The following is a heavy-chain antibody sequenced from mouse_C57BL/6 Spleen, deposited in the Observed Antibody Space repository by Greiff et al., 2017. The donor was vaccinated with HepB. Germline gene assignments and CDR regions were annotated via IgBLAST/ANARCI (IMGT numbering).Heavy chain of an antibody. J-gene: IGHJ3*01. CDR1: GYTFTGYW. CDR3: ARKEVYYGYGAWFAY. V-gene: IGHV1-9*01. Sequence: VMLVESGAELMKPGASVKLSCKATGYTFTGYWIEWVKQRPGHGLEWIGEILPGSGSTNYNEKFKGKATFTADTSSNTAYMQLSSLTTEDSAIYYCARKEVYYGYGAWFAYWGQGTLVTVSA. D-gene: IGHD2-2*01. CDR2: ILPGSGST.